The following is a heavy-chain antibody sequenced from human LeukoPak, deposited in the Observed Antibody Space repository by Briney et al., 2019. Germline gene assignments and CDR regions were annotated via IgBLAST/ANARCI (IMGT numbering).Heavy chain of an antibody. J-gene: IGHJ4*02. CDR2: ISDSGGST. D-gene: IGHD5-24*01. CDR1: GFIFNNYA. CDR3: ASGKAATIAFDY. Sequence: GGSLRLSCTSTGFIFNNYAMTWVRQAPVRGLEWVSSISDSGGSTYYADSVEGRFSISRDAAKNTLYLQMNSLRDEDTAVYYCASGKAATIAFDYWGQGTLVTVSS. V-gene: IGHV3-23*01.